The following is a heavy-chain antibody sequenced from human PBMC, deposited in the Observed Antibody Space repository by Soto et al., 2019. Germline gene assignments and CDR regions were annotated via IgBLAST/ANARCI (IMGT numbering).Heavy chain of an antibody. D-gene: IGHD2-2*01. Sequence: GGSLRLSCAASGFTFSSYGMHWVRQAPGKGLEWVAVIWYDGSNKYYADSVKGRFTISRDNSKNTLYLQMNSLRAEDTAMYYCARDYCSSTSCYYFDYWGQGTLVTVSS. V-gene: IGHV3-33*08. J-gene: IGHJ4*02. CDR3: ARDYCSSTSCYYFDY. CDR2: IWYDGSNK. CDR1: GFTFSSYG.